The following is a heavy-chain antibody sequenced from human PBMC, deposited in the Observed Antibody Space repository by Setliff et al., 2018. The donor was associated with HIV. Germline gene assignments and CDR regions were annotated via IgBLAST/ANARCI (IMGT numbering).Heavy chain of an antibody. D-gene: IGHD3-10*01. CDR2: IYTSGST. V-gene: IGHV4-4*08. CDR3: ARGSFIGDYYYFDY. Sequence: PSETLSLTCTVSGGSNSTYFWTWIRQPPGKGLEWIGYIYTSGSTNYNPSLKSRVTISVDTSKNQFSLKLSSVTAADTAVYYCARGSFIGDYYYFDYWGQGTLVTVSS. CDR1: GGSNSTYF. J-gene: IGHJ4*02.